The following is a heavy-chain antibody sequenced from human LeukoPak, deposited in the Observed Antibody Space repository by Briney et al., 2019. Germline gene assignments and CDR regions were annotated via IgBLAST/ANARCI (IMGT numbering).Heavy chain of an antibody. CDR2: IYYSGST. CDR1: GGSFSGYY. CDR3: ARWGQTNWFDP. Sequence: PSETLSLTCAVYGGSFSGYYWGWIRRPPGKGLEWIGSIYYSGSTYYNPSLKSRVTISVDTSKNQFSLKLSSVTAADTAVYYCARWGQTNWFDPWGQGTLVTVSS. V-gene: IGHV4-39*01. D-gene: IGHD7-27*01. J-gene: IGHJ5*02.